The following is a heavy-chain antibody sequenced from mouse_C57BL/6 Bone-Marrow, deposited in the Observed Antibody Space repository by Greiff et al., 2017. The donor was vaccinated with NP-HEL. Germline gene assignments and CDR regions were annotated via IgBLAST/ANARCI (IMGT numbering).Heavy chain of an antibody. CDR1: GYAFTNYL. V-gene: IGHV1-54*01. D-gene: IGHD1-1*01. J-gene: IGHJ2*01. CDR3: ARWRTVEDY. Sequence: VQLQQSGAELVRPGTSVKVSCKASGYAFTNYLIEWVKQRPGQGLEWIGVINPGSGGTNYNEKFKSKATLTVDTSSSTAYMQLSSLTSEDSAVYYCARWRTVEDYWGQGTTLTVSS. CDR2: INPGSGGT.